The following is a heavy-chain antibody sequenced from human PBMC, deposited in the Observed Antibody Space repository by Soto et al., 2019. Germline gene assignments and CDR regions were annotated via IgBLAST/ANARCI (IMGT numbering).Heavy chain of an antibody. J-gene: IGHJ2*01. CDR1: GGSISSGSW. D-gene: IGHD3-16*01. V-gene: IGHV4-4*02. CDR2: IYHSGST. CDR3: SRDALGGVFDL. Sequence: QVQLQESGPGLVKPSGTLSLTCAVSGGSISSGSWWSWVRQPPGKGLEWIGEIYHSGSTNYNPSLRSRVTISVDKSQNQFSLNMTSVTAADTAVYYCSRDALGGVFDLWGRGTLVTVSS.